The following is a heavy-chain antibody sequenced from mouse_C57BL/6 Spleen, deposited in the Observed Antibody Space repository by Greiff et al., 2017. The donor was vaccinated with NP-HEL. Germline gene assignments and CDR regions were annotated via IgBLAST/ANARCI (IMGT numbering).Heavy chain of an antibody. CDR1: GFSLTSYG. V-gene: IGHV2-5*01. D-gene: IGHD2-4*01. J-gene: IGHJ2*01. Sequence: VMLVESGPGLVQPSQSLSITCTVSGFSLTSYGVHWVRQSPGKGLEWLGVIWRGGSTDYNAAFMSRLSITKDNSKSQVFFKMNSLQADDTAIYYCAKGGPYDYDRYFDYWGQGTTLTVSS. CDR2: IWRGGST. CDR3: AKGGPYDYDRYFDY.